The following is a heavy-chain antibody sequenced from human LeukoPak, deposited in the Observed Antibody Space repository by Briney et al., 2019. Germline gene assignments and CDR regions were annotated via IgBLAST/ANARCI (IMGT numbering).Heavy chain of an antibody. CDR2: INHSGST. J-gene: IGHJ4*02. D-gene: IGHD6-6*01. CDR3: ARGLEYSSSSPFDY. V-gene: IGHV4-34*01. CDR1: GGSFSGYY. Sequence: PSETLSLTRAVYGGSFSGYYWSWIRQPPGKGLEWIGEINHSGSTNYNPSLKSRVTISVDTSKNQFSLKLSSVTAADTAVYYCARGLEYSSSSPFDYWGQGTLVTVS.